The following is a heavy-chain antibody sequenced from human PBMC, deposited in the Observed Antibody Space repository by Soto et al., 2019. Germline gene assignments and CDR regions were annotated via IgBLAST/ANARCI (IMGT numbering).Heavy chain of an antibody. V-gene: IGHV3-74*01. Sequence: LRLSCVASGFTFSTYWMHWVRQTPGEGLVWVSHTDSDGTFTTYADSVKGRFTISRDNAKGTLYLQMNSLRAEDTGVYYCARPTYYYDSSGPPAYWGQGTLVTVSS. CDR1: GFTFSTYW. CDR3: ARPTYYYDSSGPPAY. D-gene: IGHD3-22*01. CDR2: TDSDGTFT. J-gene: IGHJ4*02.